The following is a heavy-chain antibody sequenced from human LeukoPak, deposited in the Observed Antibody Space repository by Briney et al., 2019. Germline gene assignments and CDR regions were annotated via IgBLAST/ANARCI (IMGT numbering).Heavy chain of an antibody. Sequence: SETLSLTCTVTGCTNNSYYGSCIRQPPGKGLEWIGYIYYSGSTNCNPSLKSRVTISLDTSKNQFSLKLTSVTAAATAVYYCASGQLIFGFDYWAQGTLVTVSS. CDR3: ASGQLIFGFDY. D-gene: IGHD2-2*01. CDR2: IYYSGST. V-gene: IGHV4-59*01. CDR1: GCTNNSYY. J-gene: IGHJ4*02.